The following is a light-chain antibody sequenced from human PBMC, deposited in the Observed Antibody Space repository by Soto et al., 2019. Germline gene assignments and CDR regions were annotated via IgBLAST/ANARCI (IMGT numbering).Light chain of an antibody. J-gene: IGKJ2*01. CDR3: QRTNSFPPYT. V-gene: IGKV1-12*01. CDR1: QGIDNW. Sequence: DIQMTQSPSSMSASVGDRVTITCRASQGIDNWLAWYQQKPGKAPKILIYSASTLQSGVPSRFSGSGSGTDFTLTISSLQPKDFATYFCQRTNSFPPYTFGQGTKLEIK. CDR2: SAS.